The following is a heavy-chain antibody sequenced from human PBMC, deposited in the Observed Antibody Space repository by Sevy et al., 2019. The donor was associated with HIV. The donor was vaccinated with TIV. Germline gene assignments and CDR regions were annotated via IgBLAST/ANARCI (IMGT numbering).Heavy chain of an antibody. CDR2: ISDRGYST. J-gene: IGHJ6*02. CDR3: AKDGFYYYYGLDA. V-gene: IGHV3-23*01. CDR1: GFTFSTYA. Sequence: GGSLRLSCVASGFTFSTYAMNWVRQAPGKGLEWVSVISDRGYSTNYADFVKGRFTISRDNAKNTLYLQRNSVRAEATDVYDCAKDGFYYYYGLDAWGQGTTVTVSS.